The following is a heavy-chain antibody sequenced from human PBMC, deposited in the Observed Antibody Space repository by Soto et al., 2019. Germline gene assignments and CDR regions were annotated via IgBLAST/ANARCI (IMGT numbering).Heavy chain of an antibody. CDR1: GYTFTSYG. J-gene: IGHJ3*02. CDR2: ISAYNGNT. CDR3: ARWGDCSSTSCHDAFDI. D-gene: IGHD2-2*01. Sequence: QVQMVQSGAEVKKPGASVKVSCKASGYTFTSYGISWVRQAPGQGLEWMGWISAYNGNTNYAQKLQGRVTMTTDTSTSTAYMELRSLRSDDTAVYYCARWGDCSSTSCHDAFDIWGQGTMVTVSS. V-gene: IGHV1-18*01.